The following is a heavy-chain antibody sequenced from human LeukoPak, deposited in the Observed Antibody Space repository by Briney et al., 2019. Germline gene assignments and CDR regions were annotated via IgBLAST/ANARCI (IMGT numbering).Heavy chain of an antibody. Sequence: GGSLRLSCAASGFTFSSYAMAWLRQVPGKGLECISAISASGGTTYYEDSVKGRFTISRDSSKNTLYLQMNSLRAEDTAVYYCAKDSRSHLYYFDYWGQGALVTVSS. D-gene: IGHD6-13*01. CDR1: GFTFSSYA. CDR2: ISASGGTT. J-gene: IGHJ4*02. V-gene: IGHV3-23*01. CDR3: AKDSRSHLYYFDY.